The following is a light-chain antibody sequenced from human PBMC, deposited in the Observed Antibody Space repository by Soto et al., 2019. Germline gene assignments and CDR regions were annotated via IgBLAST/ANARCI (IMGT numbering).Light chain of an antibody. CDR1: SGHSSYI. J-gene: IGLJ2*01. CDR2: LEGSGSY. V-gene: IGLV4-60*03. Sequence: QLVLTQSSSASASLGSSVKLTCTLSSGHSSYIIAWHQQQPGKAPRYLMKLEGSGSYNKGSGVPDRFSGSSSGADRYLTISNLQSEDEADYYCETWDSKRVFGRGTKLTVL. CDR3: ETWDSKRV.